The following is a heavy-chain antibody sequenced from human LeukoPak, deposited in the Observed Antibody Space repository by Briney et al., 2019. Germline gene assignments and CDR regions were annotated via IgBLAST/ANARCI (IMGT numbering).Heavy chain of an antibody. D-gene: IGHD6-19*01. V-gene: IGHV3-23*01. CDR2: ISGSGGST. CDR3: AKGSGIAVAGIGGPYFDY. J-gene: IGHJ4*02. CDR1: GLTFSSYA. Sequence: GGSLRLSCAASGLTFSSYAMSWVRQAPGKGLEWVSAISGSGGSTYYADSVKGRFTISRDNSKSTLYLQMNSLRAEDTAVYYCAKGSGIAVAGIGGPYFDYWGQGTLVTVSS.